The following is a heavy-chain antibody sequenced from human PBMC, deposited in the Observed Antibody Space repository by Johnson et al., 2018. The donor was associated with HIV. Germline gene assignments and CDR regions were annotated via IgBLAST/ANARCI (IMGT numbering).Heavy chain of an antibody. Sequence: EVQLVESGGGLVQSGGSLRLSCAASGFTFSRHAMSWVRQAPGKGLDWVSAISGSGGRTYYGDSVKGRFTISRDNSKNTLYLQMNSLRAEDTAVYFCARGWVGSTVTTSAGAFDIWGQGTMVTVSS. D-gene: IGHD4-17*01. CDR3: ARGWVGSTVTTSAGAFDI. CDR2: ISGSGGRT. J-gene: IGHJ3*02. CDR1: GFTFSRHA. V-gene: IGHV3-23*04.